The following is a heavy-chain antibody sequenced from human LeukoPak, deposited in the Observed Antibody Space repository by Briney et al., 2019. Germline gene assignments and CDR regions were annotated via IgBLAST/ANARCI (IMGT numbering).Heavy chain of an antibody. J-gene: IGHJ4*02. V-gene: IGHV3-11*01. CDR2: ISSSGSPI. CDR3: ARGTAMVEYYFDY. Sequence: GGSLRLSCAASGFTFSDYYMSWIRRAPGKGLEWVSYISSSGSPIYYADSVKGRFTISRDNAKNSLYLQMNSLRAEDTAVYYCARGTAMVEYYFDYWGQGTLVTVSS. D-gene: IGHD5-18*01. CDR1: GFTFSDYY.